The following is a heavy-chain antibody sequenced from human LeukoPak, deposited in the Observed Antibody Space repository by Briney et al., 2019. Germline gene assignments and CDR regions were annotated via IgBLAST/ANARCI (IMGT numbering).Heavy chain of an antibody. CDR1: GFTVSSNY. V-gene: IGHV3-66*01. J-gene: IGHJ4*02. D-gene: IGHD3-10*01. CDR3: ARFKAYYGSGSYRDC. CDR2: IYSGGST. Sequence: PGGSLRLSCAASGFTVSSNYMSWVRQAPGKGLEWVSVIYSGGSTYYADSVKGRFTISRDNSKNTLYLQMNSLRAEDTAVYYCARFKAYYGSGSYRDCWGQGTLVTVSS.